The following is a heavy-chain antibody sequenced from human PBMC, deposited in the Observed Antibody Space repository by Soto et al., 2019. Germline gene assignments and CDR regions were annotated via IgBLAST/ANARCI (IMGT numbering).Heavy chain of an antibody. D-gene: IGHD3-10*01. CDR1: GYMFMSYW. V-gene: IGHV5-51*01. Sequence: GDSLKISCESLGYMFMSYWIGWVRQKPGKGLEWIGIIYPGDSDITYSPSFEGQVTLSADKSISHVYLQWSSLKASDTAMYYCARNRLRQYYYGMDVWGQGTTVTVSS. J-gene: IGHJ6*02. CDR3: ARNRLRQYYYGMDV. CDR2: IYPGDSDI.